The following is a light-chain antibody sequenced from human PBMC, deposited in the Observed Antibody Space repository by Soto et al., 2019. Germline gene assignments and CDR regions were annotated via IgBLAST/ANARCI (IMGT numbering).Light chain of an antibody. V-gene: IGKV3-20*01. J-gene: IGKJ1*01. CDR3: QQYGSSGT. CDR1: QSVSRNY. Sequence: EIGLTQSPGTLSLSPGGRATLSCRASQSVSRNYVAWYQQKPGQAPGLLIYDASNRATGIPDRFSGSGSGTDFTLTISRLEPEDFAVYYCQQYGSSGTFGQGTKVDIK. CDR2: DAS.